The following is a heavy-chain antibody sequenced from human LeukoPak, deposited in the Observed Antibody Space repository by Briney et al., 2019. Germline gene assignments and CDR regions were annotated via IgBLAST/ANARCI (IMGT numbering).Heavy chain of an antibody. Sequence: ASVKVSCKASGYNFIGYYMQWVRQARGQGLEWVGWINPNTGGTNYAQKFQGWVTMTRDTSNSTAYMELSRLKSDDTAVYYCARGVGGMDVWGKGTTVTVSS. CDR2: INPNTGGT. CDR1: GYNFIGYY. CDR3: ARGVGGMDV. V-gene: IGHV1-2*04. J-gene: IGHJ6*04. D-gene: IGHD2-2*01.